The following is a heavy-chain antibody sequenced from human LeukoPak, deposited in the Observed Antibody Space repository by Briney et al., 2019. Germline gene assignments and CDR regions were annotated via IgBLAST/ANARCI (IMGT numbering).Heavy chain of an antibody. Sequence: GGSLRLSCAVSGFTFRSYWMTWVRRAPGKGLEWVANINPDGSETYYVDSVKGRFTFSRDNTGNSLYLQMNSLRADDTAVYYCARDGVPYARDYWGQGTLVIVSS. J-gene: IGHJ4*02. CDR1: GFTFRSYW. D-gene: IGHD2-2*01. CDR2: INPDGSET. V-gene: IGHV3-7*01. CDR3: ARDGVPYARDY.